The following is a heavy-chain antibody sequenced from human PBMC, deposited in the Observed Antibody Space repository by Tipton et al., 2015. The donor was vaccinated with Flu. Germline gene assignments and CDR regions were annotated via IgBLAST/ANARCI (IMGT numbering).Heavy chain of an antibody. CDR2: IYYSGST. V-gene: IGHV4-39*07. Sequence: LTCTVSGGSISSSSYYWGWIRQPPGKGLEWIGSIYYSGSTYYNPSLKSRVTISVDTSKNQFSLKLSSVTAADTAVYYCAAFPYYYDSSGYYLTDAFDIWGQGTMVTVSS. J-gene: IGHJ3*02. CDR3: AAFPYYYDSSGYYLTDAFDI. D-gene: IGHD3-22*01. CDR1: GGSISSSSYY.